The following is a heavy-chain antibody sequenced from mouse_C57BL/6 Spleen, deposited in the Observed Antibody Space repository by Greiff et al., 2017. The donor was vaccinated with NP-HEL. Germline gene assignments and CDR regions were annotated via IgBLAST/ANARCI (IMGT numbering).Heavy chain of an antibody. D-gene: IGHD1-1*01. J-gene: IGHJ1*03. CDR1: GYSFTGYF. CDR2: INPYNGDT. CDR3: AKGVTVVAPYFDV. Sequence: EVKLQESGPELVKPGDSVKISCKASGYSFTGYFMNWVMQSHGKSLEWIGRINPYNGDTFYNQKFKGKATLTVDKSSSTAHMELRSLTSEDSAVYYCAKGVTVVAPYFDVWGTGTTVTVSS. V-gene: IGHV1-20*01.